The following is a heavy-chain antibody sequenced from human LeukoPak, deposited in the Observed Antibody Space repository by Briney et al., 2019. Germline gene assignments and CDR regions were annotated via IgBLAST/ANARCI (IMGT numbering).Heavy chain of an antibody. V-gene: IGHV1-18*04. CDR2: ISAYNGNT. J-gene: IGHJ6*04. CDR1: GYTFTSYG. Sequence: ASVRVSCKASGYTFTSYGISWVRQAPGQGLEWMGWISAYNGNTNYAQKLQGRVTMTTDTSTSTAYMELRSLRSDDTAVYYCARGQGCSGGSCYPYYYYYYGMDVWGKGTTVTVSS. D-gene: IGHD2-15*01. CDR3: ARGQGCSGGSCYPYYYYYYGMDV.